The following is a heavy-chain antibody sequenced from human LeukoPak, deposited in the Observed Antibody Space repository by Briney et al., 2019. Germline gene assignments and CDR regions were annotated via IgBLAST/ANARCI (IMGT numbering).Heavy chain of an antibody. D-gene: IGHD3-22*01. Sequence: GGSLRLSCAASGFTFSSYAMSWVRQAPGEGLEWVSAISGSGGSTYYADSVKGRFTISRDNSKNTLYLQMNSLRAEDTAVYYCAKDAVWGYSPGIVVVIRYFDYWGQGTLVTVSS. V-gene: IGHV3-23*01. CDR1: GFTFSSYA. CDR2: ISGSGGST. CDR3: AKDAVWGYSPGIVVVIRYFDY. J-gene: IGHJ4*02.